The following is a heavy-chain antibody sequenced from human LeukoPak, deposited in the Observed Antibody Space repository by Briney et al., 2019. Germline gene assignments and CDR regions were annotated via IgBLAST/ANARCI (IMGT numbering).Heavy chain of an antibody. J-gene: IGHJ6*02. Sequence: ASVKVSCKASGYTFTGYYMHWVRQAPGQGLEWMGWINPNSGGTNYAQKFQGRVTMTRNTSISTAYMELSRLRSDDTAVYYCARAGITMVRGVLEPYYYYYGMDVWGQGTTVTVSS. CDR3: ARAGITMVRGVLEPYYYYYGMDV. D-gene: IGHD3-10*01. CDR2: INPNSGGT. V-gene: IGHV1-2*02. CDR1: GYTFTGYY.